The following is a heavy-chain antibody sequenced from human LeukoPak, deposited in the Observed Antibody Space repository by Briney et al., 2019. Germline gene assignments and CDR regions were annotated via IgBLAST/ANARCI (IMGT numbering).Heavy chain of an antibody. CDR1: GGSISSSNW. V-gene: IGHV4-4*02. J-gene: IGHJ4*02. CDR3: ARDLGRIAAAGNGY. Sequence: PSETLSLTCAVSGGSISSSNWWSWVRQPPGKGLEWIGEIYHSGSTNYNPSLKSRVTISVDTSKNQFSLKLSSVTAADTAVYYCARDLGRIAAAGNGYWGQGTLVTVSS. D-gene: IGHD6-13*01. CDR2: IYHSGST.